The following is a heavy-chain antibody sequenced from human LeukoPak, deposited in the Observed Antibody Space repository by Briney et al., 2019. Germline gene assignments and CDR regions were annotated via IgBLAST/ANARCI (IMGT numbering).Heavy chain of an antibody. Sequence: GGSLRLSCAASGFTFSSYAMSWVRQAPGKGLEWVAVISYDGSNKYYADSVKGRFTISRDNSKNTLYLQMNSLRAEDTAVYYCAREVLWFGELFGGMDVWGQGTTVTVSS. V-gene: IGHV3-30*04. CDR3: AREVLWFGELFGGMDV. CDR1: GFTFSSYA. J-gene: IGHJ6*02. D-gene: IGHD3-10*01. CDR2: ISYDGSNK.